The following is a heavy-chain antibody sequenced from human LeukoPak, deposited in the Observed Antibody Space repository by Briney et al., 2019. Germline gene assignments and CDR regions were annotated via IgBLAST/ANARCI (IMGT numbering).Heavy chain of an antibody. D-gene: IGHD5-18*01. Sequence: ASVKVSCKVSGDILTELSMHWVRQAPGKGLEWMGGFDPEDGETIYAQKFQGRATMTEDISTDTAYMELNSLRSEDTAVYYCTCLHVDTAQYYFDYWGQGTLVTVSS. CDR3: TCLHVDTAQYYFDY. CDR1: GDILTELS. V-gene: IGHV1-24*01. J-gene: IGHJ4*02. CDR2: FDPEDGET.